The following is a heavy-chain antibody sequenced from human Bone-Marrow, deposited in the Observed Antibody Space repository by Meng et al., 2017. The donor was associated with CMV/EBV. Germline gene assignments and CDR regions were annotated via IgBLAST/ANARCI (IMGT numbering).Heavy chain of an antibody. V-gene: IGHV3-71*01. CDR3: AKDMFPTTVISKPDY. Sequence: GGSLRLSCAASGFTFSDYYMSWVRQAPGKGLEWVRFIRNKANGGTTECTTSVKGRFTISRDDSKSITCLQMNSLRAEDMALYYCAKDMFPTTVISKPDYWGQGTLVTVSS. CDR2: IRNKANGGTT. D-gene: IGHD4-23*01. CDR1: GFTFSDYY. J-gene: IGHJ4*02.